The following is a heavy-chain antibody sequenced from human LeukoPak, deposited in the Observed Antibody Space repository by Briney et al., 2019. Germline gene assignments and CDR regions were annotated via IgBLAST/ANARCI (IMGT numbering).Heavy chain of an antibody. V-gene: IGHV4-4*07. Sequence: PSETLSLTCTVSGASFSTYYWNWIRQPAGKGLEWIGRIHSRGSTNYNPSLTSRVTMSVDTSKNQFSLKLSSVTAADTALYYCARDPGRERCGVVFDYWGQGTLVTVSS. J-gene: IGHJ4*02. D-gene: IGHD3-10*01. CDR1: GASFSTYY. CDR2: IHSRGST. CDR3: ARDPGRERCGVVFDY.